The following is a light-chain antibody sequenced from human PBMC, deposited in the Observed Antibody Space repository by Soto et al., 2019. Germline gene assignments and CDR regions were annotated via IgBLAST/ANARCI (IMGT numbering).Light chain of an antibody. V-gene: IGKV3-20*01. CDR3: QQYGSSPRGT. CDR1: QSVSSNY. Sequence: EIVLTQSPGTLSLSPGERATLSCWASQSVSSNYLAWYQQKPGQAPRLLIYGASSRATGIPDRFSGSGSRTDFTLTISRLESEDFAVYYCQQYGSSPRGTFGQGTKVEV. CDR2: GAS. J-gene: IGKJ1*01.